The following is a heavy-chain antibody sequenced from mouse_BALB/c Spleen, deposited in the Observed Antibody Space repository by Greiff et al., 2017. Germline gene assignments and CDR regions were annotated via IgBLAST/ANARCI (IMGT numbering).Heavy chain of an antibody. V-gene: IGHV1S29*02. D-gene: IGHD3-1*01. J-gene: IGHJ3*01. CDR2: IYPYNGGT. Sequence: EVQLQQSGPELVKPGASVKISCKASGYTFTDYNMHWVKQSHGKSLEWIGYIYPYNGGTGYNQKFKSKATLTVDNSSSTAYMELRSLTSEDSAVYYCAHTGFAYWGQGTLVTVSA. CDR1: GYTFTDYN. CDR3: AHTGFAY.